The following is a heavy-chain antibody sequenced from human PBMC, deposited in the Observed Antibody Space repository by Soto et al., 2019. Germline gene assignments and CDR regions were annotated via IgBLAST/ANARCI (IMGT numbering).Heavy chain of an antibody. Sequence: PSETLSLTCTVSGGSVNNYYWSWIRQSPVKGLEWIGNILSSGSTNYNPSLTTRLTISVDTSKNQFSLRLSSMTVADTAVYYCARAKVLRGVPTIDYWGQGTPVTVS. V-gene: IGHV4-59*02. CDR2: ILSSGST. CDR3: ARAKVLRGVPTIDY. CDR1: GGSVNNYY. D-gene: IGHD3-10*01. J-gene: IGHJ4*02.